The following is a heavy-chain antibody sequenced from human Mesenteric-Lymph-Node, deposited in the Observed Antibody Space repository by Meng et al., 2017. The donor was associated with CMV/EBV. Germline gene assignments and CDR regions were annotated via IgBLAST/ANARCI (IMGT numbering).Heavy chain of an antibody. CDR2: ISYDGSNK. Sequence: GESLKISCAASGFTFSSYAMHWVRQAPGKGLEWVAVISYDGSNKYYADSVKGRFTISRDNSKNTLYLQMNSLRAEDTAIYYCARENVNDYGDYVWDYWGQGTLVTVSS. CDR1: GFTFSSYA. D-gene: IGHD4-17*01. V-gene: IGHV3-30*04. J-gene: IGHJ4*02. CDR3: ARENVNDYGDYVWDY.